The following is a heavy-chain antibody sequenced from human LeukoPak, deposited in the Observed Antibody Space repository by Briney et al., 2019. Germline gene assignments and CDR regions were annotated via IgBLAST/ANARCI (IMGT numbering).Heavy chain of an antibody. D-gene: IGHD3-3*01. CDR1: GFTFSIYA. V-gene: IGHV3-23*01. Sequence: GGSLRLSCAASGFTFSIYAMTWVRQAPGKGLEWVSAISGSGGSTYDADSVKGRFTISRDNSKNTLYLQMNSLRAEDTAVYYCAKGPGYDFWSGLRYYMDVWGKGTTVTVSS. CDR3: AKGPGYDFWSGLRYYMDV. CDR2: ISGSGGST. J-gene: IGHJ6*03.